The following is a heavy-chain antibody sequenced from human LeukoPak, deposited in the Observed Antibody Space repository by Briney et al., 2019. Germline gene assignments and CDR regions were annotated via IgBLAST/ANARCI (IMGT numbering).Heavy chain of an antibody. CDR3: AKDRRFGDYGAFEY. CDR1: GFTFSSYS. D-gene: IGHD4-17*01. Sequence: PGGSLRLSCAGSGFTFSSYSMKWVRQAPGKGLEWVSVITGSGGSTYYADSVKGRFTISRDNSKNTLYLQMNSLRVEDTAVYYCAKDRRFGDYGAFEYWGQGTLVTVSS. CDR2: ITGSGGST. J-gene: IGHJ4*02. V-gene: IGHV3-23*01.